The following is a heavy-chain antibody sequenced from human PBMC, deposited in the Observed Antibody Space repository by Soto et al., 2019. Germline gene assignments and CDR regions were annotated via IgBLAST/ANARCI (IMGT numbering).Heavy chain of an antibody. D-gene: IGHD5-18*01. CDR2: KYYSGST. V-gene: IGHV4-59*03. CDR3: AGSGNSNGLVFDY. Sequence: QVQLQESGPGLVKPSETLSLTCTVSGSSISSYYWSWIRQTPGKGLEWIAYKYYSGSTNYNPSLRTRVTVTADTSRTQLSLKLTVVPAADAAVYYCAGSGNSNGLVFDYWGQGSLVTVS. J-gene: IGHJ4*02. CDR1: GSSISSYY.